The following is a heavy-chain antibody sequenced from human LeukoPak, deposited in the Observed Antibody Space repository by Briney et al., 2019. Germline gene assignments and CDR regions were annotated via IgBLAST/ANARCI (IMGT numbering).Heavy chain of an antibody. CDR2: ISGGSSYI. CDR3: ARPLVANYYYYYGMDV. J-gene: IGHJ6*02. CDR1: GFAFSSYS. D-gene: IGHD2-8*02. V-gene: IGHV3-21*01. Sequence: GGSLRLSCAAPGFAFSSYSMNWVRQAPGKGLEWISSISGGSSYIFYADSVKGRFTISRDNAKNSLYLQMNSLRAEDTAVYYCARPLVANYYYYYGMDVWGQGTTVTVSS.